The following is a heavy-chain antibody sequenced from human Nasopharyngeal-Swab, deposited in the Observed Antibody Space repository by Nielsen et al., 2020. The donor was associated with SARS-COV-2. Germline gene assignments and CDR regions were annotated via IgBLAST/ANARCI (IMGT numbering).Heavy chain of an antibody. CDR1: GFTFSDYY. Sequence: GGSLRLSCAASGFTFSDYYMSWIRQAPGKGLEWVSYISSSGSTIYYADSVKGRFTISRDNSKNTLYLQMNSLRAEDTAVYYCARAYSPADYGMDVWGQGTTVTVSS. V-gene: IGHV3-11*04. CDR2: ISSSGSTI. CDR3: ARAYSPADYGMDV. J-gene: IGHJ6*02. D-gene: IGHD5-12*01.